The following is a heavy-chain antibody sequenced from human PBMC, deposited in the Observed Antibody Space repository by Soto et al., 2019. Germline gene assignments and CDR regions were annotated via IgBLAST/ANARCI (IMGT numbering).Heavy chain of an antibody. CDR2: ISYDGSNK. D-gene: IGHD3-9*01. CDR1: GFTFSSYA. Sequence: QVQLVESGGGVVQPGRSLRLSCAASGFTFSSYAMHWVRQAPGKGLEWVAVISYDGSNKYYADSVKGRFTISRDNSKNKLYLPMNSLRAEHTAVYYCARHVRIRYFDWLYVYWGQGTLVTVSS. CDR3: ARHVRIRYFDWLYVY. V-gene: IGHV3-30-3*01. J-gene: IGHJ4*02.